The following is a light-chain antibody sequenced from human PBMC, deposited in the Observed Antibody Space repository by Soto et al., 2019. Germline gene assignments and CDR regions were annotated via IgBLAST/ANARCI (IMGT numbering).Light chain of an antibody. Sequence: DIQMTQSPSTLSASVGDRVTSTCRASQSISSWLAWYQQKPGKAPKLLIYDASTLESGVPSRFSGSGSGTEFTLTISSLQPDDFATYSCQQYNSYWTLGQGTKVEIK. CDR2: DAS. V-gene: IGKV1-5*01. J-gene: IGKJ1*01. CDR1: QSISSW. CDR3: QQYNSYWT.